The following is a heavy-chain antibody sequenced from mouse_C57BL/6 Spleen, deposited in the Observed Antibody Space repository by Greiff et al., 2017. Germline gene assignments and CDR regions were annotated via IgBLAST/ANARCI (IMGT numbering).Heavy chain of an antibody. CDR1: GYTFTSYW. D-gene: IGHD1-1*01. CDR2: IDPSDRET. Sequence: QVQLQQSGAELVRPGSSVKLSCKASGYTFTSYWMHWVKQRPIQGLEWIGNIDPSDRETHYNQKFKDKATLTVDKSSSTAYMQLSSRTSEDSAVYYCARGAFGYGSRNFDYWGQGTTLTVSS. J-gene: IGHJ2*01. CDR3: ARGAFGYGSRNFDY. V-gene: IGHV1-52*01.